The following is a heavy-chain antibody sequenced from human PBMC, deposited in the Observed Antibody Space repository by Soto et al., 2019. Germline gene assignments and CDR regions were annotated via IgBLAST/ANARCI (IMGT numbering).Heavy chain of an antibody. V-gene: IGHV1-69*13. CDR3: ARDPRGYSYGYNWFDP. CDR2: IIPIFGTA. D-gene: IGHD5-18*01. CDR1: GGTFSSYA. J-gene: IGHJ5*02. Sequence: SVKVSCKASGGTFSSYAISWVRQAPGQGLEWMGGIIPIFGTANYAQKFQGRVTITADESTSTAYMELSSLRSEDTAVYYCARDPRGYSYGYNWFDPWGQGTLVTSPQ.